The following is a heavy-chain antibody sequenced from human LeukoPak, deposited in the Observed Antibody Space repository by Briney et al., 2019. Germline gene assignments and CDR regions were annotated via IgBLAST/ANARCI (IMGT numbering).Heavy chain of an antibody. V-gene: IGHV3-53*01. D-gene: IGHD3-3*01. Sequence: GGSLRLSCAASGSTVSSNYMSWVRQAPGKGLEWVSVIYSGGSTYYADSVKGRFTISRDNSKNTLYLQMNSLRAEDTAVYYCARDLSGVGSFDYWGQGTLCTVSS. CDR1: GSTVSSNY. J-gene: IGHJ4*02. CDR2: IYSGGST. CDR3: ARDLSGVGSFDY.